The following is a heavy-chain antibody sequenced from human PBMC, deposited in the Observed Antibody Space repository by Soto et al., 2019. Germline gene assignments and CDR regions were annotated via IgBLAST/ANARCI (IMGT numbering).Heavy chain of an antibody. CDR1: GFTFSDYY. V-gene: IGHV3-11*01. CDR2: ISSSGSTI. J-gene: IGHJ5*02. CDR3: AREARVTAIRNWFDP. D-gene: IGHD2-21*02. Sequence: PGGSLRLSCAASGFTFSDYYMSWIRQAPGKGLEWVSYISSSGSTIYYADSVKGRFTISRDNAKNSLYLQMNSLRAEDTAVYYCAREARVTAIRNWFDPWGQGTLVTVSS.